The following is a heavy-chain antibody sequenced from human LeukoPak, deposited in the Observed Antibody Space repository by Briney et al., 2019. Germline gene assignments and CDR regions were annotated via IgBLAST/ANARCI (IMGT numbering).Heavy chain of an antibody. J-gene: IGHJ6*02. CDR1: GFTFSSYG. Sequence: PGGSLRLSCAASGFTFSSYGMHWVRQAPGKGLEWVAVISYDGSNKYYADSVKGRFTISRDNSKNTLYLQMNGLRAEDTAVYYCAKDLAGGMDVWGQGTTVTVSS. CDR3: AKDLAGGMDV. V-gene: IGHV3-30*18. CDR2: ISYDGSNK.